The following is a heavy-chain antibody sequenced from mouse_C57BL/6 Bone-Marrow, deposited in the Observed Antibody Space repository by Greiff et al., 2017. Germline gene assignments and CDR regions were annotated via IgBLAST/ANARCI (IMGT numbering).Heavy chain of an antibody. CDR2: TLPGSGST. CDR3: ARGPFVEGFTY. V-gene: IGHV1-9*01. J-gene: IGHJ3*01. Sequence: QVQLKQSGAELMKPGASVTLSCKATGYTFTGYWKERVKQRSGHGLEWIGETLPGSGSTNYNEKLKGKASFTAVTFSNTALMQLSSLTTEDSAIYDSARGPFVEGFTYWGQGALVTVSA. CDR1: GYTFTGYW.